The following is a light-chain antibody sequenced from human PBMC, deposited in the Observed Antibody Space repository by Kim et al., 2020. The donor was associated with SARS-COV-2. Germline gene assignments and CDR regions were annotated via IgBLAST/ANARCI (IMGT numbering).Light chain of an antibody. CDR1: QSVSSSY. V-gene: IGKV3-20*01. CDR3: QQYGSSPYT. Sequence: EIVLTQSPGTLSLSPGERATLSCRASQSVSSSYLAWYQQKPGQAPRLLTYGASSRATGIPDRFSGSGSATDFTLTISRLEPEDFAVYYCQQYGSSPYTFGQGTKLEI. CDR2: GAS. J-gene: IGKJ2*01.